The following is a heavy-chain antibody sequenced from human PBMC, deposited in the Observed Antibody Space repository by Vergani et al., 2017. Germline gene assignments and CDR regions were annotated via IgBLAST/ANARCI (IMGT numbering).Heavy chain of an antibody. V-gene: IGHV1-69*01. CDR2: IIPIFGTA. CDR3: ARELAAYYYDSSGYRYNWFDP. CDR1: GGTFSSYA. Sequence: QVQLVQSGAEVKKPGSSVKVSCKASGGTFSSYAISWVRQAPGQGLEWMGGIIPIFGTANYAQKFQGRVTITADESTSTAYMELSSLWSEDTAVYYCARELAAYYYDSSGYRYNWFDPWGQGTLVTVSS. D-gene: IGHD3-22*01. J-gene: IGHJ5*02.